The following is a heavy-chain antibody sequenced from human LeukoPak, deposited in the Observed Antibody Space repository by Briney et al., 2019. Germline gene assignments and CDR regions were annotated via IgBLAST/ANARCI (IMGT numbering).Heavy chain of an antibody. CDR1: GGSISTTSFY. Sequence: SETLSLTCTVSGGSISTTSFYWAWIRQPPGKGLEWIGSIYFSGTTHYNPSLKSRVTISVDTSKSNFSLKLTSLTVADTAVYYCARHERSVAVAGSFDFWGQGTLVTVSS. CDR3: ARHERSVAVAGSFDF. J-gene: IGHJ4*02. D-gene: IGHD6-19*01. CDR2: IYFSGTT. V-gene: IGHV4-39*01.